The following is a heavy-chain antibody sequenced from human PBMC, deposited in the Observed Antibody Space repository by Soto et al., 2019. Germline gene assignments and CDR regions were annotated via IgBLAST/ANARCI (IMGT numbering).Heavy chain of an antibody. Sequence: QVRLAQSGAEIKKPGSSMKVSCKASGGTFSNSAISWVRQAPGQGLEWVGGIIPVFRTPDYAQKFQGRVTITADESTSTAYMELSSLRSEDTAVYYCARDKDRPELGGNYYYAVDVWGQGTTVTVSS. V-gene: IGHV1-69*12. CDR3: ARDKDRPELGGNYYYAVDV. J-gene: IGHJ6*02. CDR1: GGTFSNSA. D-gene: IGHD3-3*02. CDR2: IIPVFRTP.